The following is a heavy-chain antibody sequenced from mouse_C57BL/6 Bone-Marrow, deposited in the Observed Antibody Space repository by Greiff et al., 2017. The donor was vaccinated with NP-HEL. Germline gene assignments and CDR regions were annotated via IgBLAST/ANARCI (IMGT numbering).Heavy chain of an antibody. CDR2: INPIYGTT. D-gene: IGHD1-1*01. J-gene: IGHJ4*01. V-gene: IGHV1-39*01. Sequence: EVQLQQSGPELVKPGASVKISCKASGYSFTDYNMNWVKQSHGKSLEWIGVINPIYGTTSYNQKFKGKATLTVDQSSSTAYMQLNSLTSDDAAVYDFARGGYGSNYDAWDYWGQGTSVTVSS. CDR3: ARGGYGSNYDAWDY. CDR1: GYSFTDYN.